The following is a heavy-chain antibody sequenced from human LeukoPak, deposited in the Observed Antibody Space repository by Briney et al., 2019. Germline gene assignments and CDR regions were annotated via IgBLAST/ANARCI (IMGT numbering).Heavy chain of an antibody. Sequence: GGSLRLSCAASGFTFSSYPLNWVRQAPGKGLEWVSAIAISGDTTYYADSVKGRFTISRDNSKNTLYLQMNSLRAEDTAIYYCAKDRTTMWGQGTLVTVSS. CDR1: GFTFSSYP. D-gene: IGHD4/OR15-4a*01. CDR3: AKDRTTM. J-gene: IGHJ4*02. CDR2: IAISGDTT. V-gene: IGHV3-23*01.